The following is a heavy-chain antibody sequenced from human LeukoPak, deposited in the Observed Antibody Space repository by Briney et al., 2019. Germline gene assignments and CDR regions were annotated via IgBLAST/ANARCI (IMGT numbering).Heavy chain of an antibody. V-gene: IGHV3-23*01. D-gene: IGHD3-16*02. Sequence: GGSLRRSCAASGFTFSSHAMSWVRQAPGKGLEWVSAISGSGGSTYYADSVKGRFTISRDNSKNTLYLQMNSLRAEDTAVYYCARASYDYVWGSYRYEYFDYWGQGTLVTVSS. CDR1: GFTFSSHA. CDR3: ARASYDYVWGSYRYEYFDY. CDR2: ISGSGGST. J-gene: IGHJ4*02.